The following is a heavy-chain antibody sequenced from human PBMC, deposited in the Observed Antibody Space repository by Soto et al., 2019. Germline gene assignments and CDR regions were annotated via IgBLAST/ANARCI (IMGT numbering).Heavy chain of an antibody. J-gene: IGHJ4*02. CDR1: GFTVSSNY. V-gene: IGHV3-53*01. CDR2: IFSGGST. D-gene: IGHD3-3*01. CDR3: ARVQRLRFLQWLPDF. Sequence: GGSLRLSCAASGFTVSSNYMTWVRQAPGKGLEWVSVIFSGGSTYYADPVKGRFSISRDNSKNTLYLQMNSLRAEDTAVYYCARVQRLRFLQWLPDFWGQGTLVTVSS.